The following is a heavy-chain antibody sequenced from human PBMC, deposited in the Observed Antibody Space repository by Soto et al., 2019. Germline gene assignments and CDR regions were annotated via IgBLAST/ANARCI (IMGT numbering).Heavy chain of an antibody. CDR1: GGAFGSYA. D-gene: IGHD5-12*01. CDR3: TRHRGYSSGYWGQDF. CDR2: IIPMFDTT. Sequence: QVQLVQSGAEVKKPGSSVKVSCKASGGAFGSYAINWARQAPGQGLEWMGGIIPMFDTTNYAQRFQGRVTVTADESTSTVYLELTRLRSEDTAMYYCTRHRGYSSGYWGQDFWGQGTLVTVSS. J-gene: IGHJ4*02. V-gene: IGHV1-69*01.